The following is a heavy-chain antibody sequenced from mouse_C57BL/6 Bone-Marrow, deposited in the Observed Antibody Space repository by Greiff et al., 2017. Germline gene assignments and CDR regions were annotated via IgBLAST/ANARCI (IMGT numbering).Heavy chain of an antibody. V-gene: IGHV5-4*01. CDR2: ISDGGSYT. CDR3: AGDGNTMDY. CDR1: GFTFSSYA. Sequence: EVHLVESGGGLVKPGGSLKLSCAASGFTFSSYAMSWVRQTPEKRLEWVATISDGGSYTYYPDTVKGRFTISRNNAKNNLYLQMSHLKSEDTAMYYCAGDGNTMDYWGQGTSTTVAS. J-gene: IGHJ4*01.